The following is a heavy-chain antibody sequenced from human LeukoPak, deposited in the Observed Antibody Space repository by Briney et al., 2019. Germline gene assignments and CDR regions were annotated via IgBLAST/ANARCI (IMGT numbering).Heavy chain of an antibody. Sequence: SETLSLTCTVSGGSISSYYCSWIRQLPGNGMEWIGYIYYSGSTNYNPTLKSQVTISVDTSKTQFSLKLSSVTAAATAAYSCANYSSSRPWVYWGEETLVTVSS. CDR3: ANYSSSRPWVY. V-gene: IGHV4-59*01. CDR2: IYYSGST. D-gene: IGHD6-13*01. CDR1: GGSISSYY. J-gene: IGHJ4*02.